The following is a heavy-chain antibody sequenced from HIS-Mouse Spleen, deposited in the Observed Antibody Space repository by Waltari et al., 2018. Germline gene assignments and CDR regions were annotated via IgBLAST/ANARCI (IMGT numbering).Heavy chain of an antibody. Sequence: QVQLVESGGGVVQPGRSLRLSCAASGFTFSSYAMHWVRQAPGKGLGWVAFLSNDGSNKYYADSVKGRFTISRDNSKNTLYLQMNSLRAEDTAVYYCARVWGIAVAGAFDIWGQGTMVTVSS. V-gene: IGHV3-30*04. CDR1: GFTFSSYA. CDR3: ARVWGIAVAGAFDI. D-gene: IGHD6-19*01. CDR2: LSNDGSNK. J-gene: IGHJ3*02.